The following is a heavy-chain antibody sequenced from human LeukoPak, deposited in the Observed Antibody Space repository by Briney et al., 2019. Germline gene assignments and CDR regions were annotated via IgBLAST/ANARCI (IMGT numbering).Heavy chain of an antibody. D-gene: IGHD5-24*01. CDR3: ARGEIKMLGYNDYYYAMDV. CDR2: LWSDGHRR. CDR1: GFTSRSSG. V-gene: IGHV3-33*01. J-gene: IGHJ6*02. Sequence: GRSLTLSCAASGFTSRSSGMHWVRQAPGKGLEWVALLWSDGHRRYYADSVKGRCTISGDPSKNMLFLQVNSLRVEDTGVYYCARGEIKMLGYNDYYYAMDVWGQGTTVTVSS.